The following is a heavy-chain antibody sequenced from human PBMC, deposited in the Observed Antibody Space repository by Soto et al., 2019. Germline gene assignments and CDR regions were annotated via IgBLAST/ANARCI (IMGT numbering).Heavy chain of an antibody. CDR2: IYYSGST. Sequence: SETLSLTCTVSGGSISSSSYYWGWIRQPPGKGLEWIGSIYYSGSTYYNPSLKSRVTISVDTSKNQLSLKLSSVTAADTAVYYCARRVYDTVMVSNKSYYGMDVWGQGTTVTVSS. V-gene: IGHV4-39*01. J-gene: IGHJ6*02. D-gene: IGHD2-8*01. CDR3: ARRVYDTVMVSNKSYYGMDV. CDR1: GGSISSSSYY.